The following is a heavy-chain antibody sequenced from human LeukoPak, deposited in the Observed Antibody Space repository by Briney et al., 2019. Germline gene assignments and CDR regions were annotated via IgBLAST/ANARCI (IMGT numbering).Heavy chain of an antibody. CDR2: ISSGGTT. J-gene: IGHJ4*02. V-gene: IGHV3-53*01. D-gene: IGHD4/OR15-4a*01. CDR3: ANEIRPNDY. CDR1: GFTVNSDY. Sequence: PGGSLRLSCAASGFTVNSDYMTWVRQAPGKGLEWVSLISSGGTTYYADSVRGRVTISRDNSKNTLLLQMDSLRAEDSAIYYCANEIRPNDYWGQGTLVTVSS.